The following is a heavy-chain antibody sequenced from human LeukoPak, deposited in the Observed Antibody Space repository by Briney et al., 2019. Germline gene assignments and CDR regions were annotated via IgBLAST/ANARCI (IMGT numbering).Heavy chain of an antibody. D-gene: IGHD4-17*01. Sequence: SGGSLRLSCAASGFILNNYNMNWVRQAPGKGLEWVSYISGGGTTMYYADSVKGRFTISRDNGNLYLQMSSLRVEDTAVYYCARISGVTIRYWGQGTLVTVSS. J-gene: IGHJ4*02. V-gene: IGHV3-48*04. CDR1: GFILNNYN. CDR2: ISGGGTTM. CDR3: ARISGVTIRY.